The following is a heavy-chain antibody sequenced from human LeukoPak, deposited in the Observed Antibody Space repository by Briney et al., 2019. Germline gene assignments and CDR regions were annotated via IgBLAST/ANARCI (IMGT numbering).Heavy chain of an antibody. V-gene: IGHV3-30*03. J-gene: IGHJ4*02. Sequence: PGGSLRLSCAASGFTFSSYGMHWIRQAPGKGLEWVAVISYDGSNKYYADSVKGRFTISRDNSKNTLYLQMNSLRAEDTAVYYCARDWGPYYYDSSGIFDYWGQGTLVTVSS. D-gene: IGHD3-22*01. CDR1: GFTFSSYG. CDR2: ISYDGSNK. CDR3: ARDWGPYYYDSSGIFDY.